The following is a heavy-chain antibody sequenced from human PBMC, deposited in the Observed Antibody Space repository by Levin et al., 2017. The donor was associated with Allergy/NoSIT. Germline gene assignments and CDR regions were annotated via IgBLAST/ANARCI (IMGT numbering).Heavy chain of an antibody. CDR2: IIPIFGTA. Sequence: GASVKVSCKASGGTFSSYAISWVRQAPGQGLEWMGGIIPIFGTANYAQKFQGRVTITADKSTSTAYMELSSLRSEDTAVYYCARALIESYGDYPFDYWGQGTLVTVSS. V-gene: IGHV1-69*06. J-gene: IGHJ4*02. D-gene: IGHD4-17*01. CDR1: GGTFSSYA. CDR3: ARALIESYGDYPFDY.